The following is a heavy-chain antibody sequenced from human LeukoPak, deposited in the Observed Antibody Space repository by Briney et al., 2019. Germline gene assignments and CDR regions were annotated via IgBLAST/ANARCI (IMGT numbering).Heavy chain of an antibody. J-gene: IGHJ2*01. CDR3: ARGWLQPYWYFDL. V-gene: IGHV1-18*01. Sequence: ASVKVSCKASGGSFSSYAISWVRQAPGQGLEWMGSISPYNGNADYAQKLRGRVTMTTDTSTTTGYMEPRSLRSDDTAIYYCARGWLQPYWYFDLWGRGTLVTVSS. D-gene: IGHD5-24*01. CDR2: ISPYNGNA. CDR1: GGSFSSYA.